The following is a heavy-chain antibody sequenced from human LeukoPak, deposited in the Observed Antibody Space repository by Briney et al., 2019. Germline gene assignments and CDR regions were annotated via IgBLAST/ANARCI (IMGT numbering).Heavy chain of an antibody. CDR1: GGSISSGGYY. V-gene: IGHV4-31*03. CDR3: ARDIPYYYDSSGYYWGFDP. CDR2: IYYSGST. D-gene: IGHD3-22*01. Sequence: SETLSLTCTVSGGSISSGGYYWSWIRQHPGTGLEWLGYIYYSGSTYYNPSLKSRVTISVDTSKNQFSLKLSSVTAADTAVYYCARDIPYYYDSSGYYWGFDPWGQGTLVTVSS. J-gene: IGHJ5*02.